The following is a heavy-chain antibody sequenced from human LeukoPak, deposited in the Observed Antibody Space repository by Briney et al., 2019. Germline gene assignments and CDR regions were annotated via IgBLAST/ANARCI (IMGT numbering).Heavy chain of an antibody. CDR3: ARSFISGSYPRPLDY. Sequence: ASVKVSCKASGYTFTSYGISWVRQAPGQGLEWMGWIGAYNGNTNYAQKLQGRVTMTTDTSTSTAYMELRSLRSDDTAVYYCARSFISGSYPRPLDYWGQGTLVTVSS. CDR2: IGAYNGNT. CDR1: GYTFTSYG. D-gene: IGHD1-26*01. J-gene: IGHJ4*02. V-gene: IGHV1-18*01.